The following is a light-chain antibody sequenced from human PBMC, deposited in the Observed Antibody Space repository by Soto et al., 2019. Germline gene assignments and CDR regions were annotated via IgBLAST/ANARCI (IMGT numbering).Light chain of an antibody. CDR3: QKYNNAPRT. J-gene: IGKJ1*01. CDR2: AAS. V-gene: IGKV1-27*01. Sequence: DIQMTQSPSSLSASVGDTVTITCRASQGISKYLAWYQQKPGQVPNLLIYAASTLQSGVPSRFSGSGSGTDFTLTISSLRPEDVATYYCQKYNNAPRTCGQGTNVEI. CDR1: QGISKY.